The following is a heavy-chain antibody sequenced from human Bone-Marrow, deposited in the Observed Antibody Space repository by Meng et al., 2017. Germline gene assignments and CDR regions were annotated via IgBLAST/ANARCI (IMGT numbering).Heavy chain of an antibody. CDR2: IYSCGTT. Sequence: VLLVQAGGCLIPRAASLRLCCASCGFSVSSSYMCWGRQAPEKGPEWVSVIYSCGTTYYADSVKGRFTISRDNSRNTLYLQVNSLRAEDTAVYYCARVLRGWGYFDYWGQGTLVTVSS. CDR1: GFSVSSSY. J-gene: IGHJ4*02. D-gene: IGHD3-10*01. V-gene: IGHV3-53*01. CDR3: ARVLRGWGYFDY.